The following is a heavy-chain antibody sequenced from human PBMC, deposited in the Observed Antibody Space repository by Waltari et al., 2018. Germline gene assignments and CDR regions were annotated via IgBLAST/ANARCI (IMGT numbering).Heavy chain of an antibody. CDR1: GFSFMGYA. V-gene: IGHV3-23*01. CDR3: AKGSRGYTNYFFDY. D-gene: IGHD3-16*02. J-gene: IGHJ4*02. Sequence: EVQLLESAGGLVQPGGALGLSCAAPGFSFMGYAMCWVRQAPGEGLEWVASVSGSGATPFYADSVKGRFTIVRDNSRDTVYLQMNSLRVDDSAVYYCAKGSRGYTNYFFDYWGQGALVTVSS. CDR2: VSGSGATP.